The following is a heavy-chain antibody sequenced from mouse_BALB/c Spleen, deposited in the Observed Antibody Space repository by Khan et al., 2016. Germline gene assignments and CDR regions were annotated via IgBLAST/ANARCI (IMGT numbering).Heavy chain of an antibody. J-gene: IGHJ4*01. D-gene: IGHD1-2*01. Sequence: QIQLVQSGPELKKPGETVKIPCKASGYTFPNHGMNWARQAPGKGLQWTGWLNPYTGEPTYTDDFKGRFAFYLEHYASTAYLQINNLKNEDTATYFCARSTYYGYYYAMDDWGQGTSGTVSS. CDR1: GYTFPNHG. V-gene: IGHV9-3-1*01. CDR2: LNPYTGEP. CDR3: ARSTYYGYYYAMDD.